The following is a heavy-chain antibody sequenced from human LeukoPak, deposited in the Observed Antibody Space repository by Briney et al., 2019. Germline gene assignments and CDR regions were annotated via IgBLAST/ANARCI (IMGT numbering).Heavy chain of an antibody. D-gene: IGHD2-2*02. CDR3: ATPLQYCSSTSCYTDY. CDR2: ISGSGGST. J-gene: IGHJ4*02. CDR1: GFTFSSYA. V-gene: IGHV3-23*01. Sequence: GGSLRLSCAASGFTFSSYAMSWVRQAPGKGLEWVSAISGSGGSTYYADSVKGRFTISRDNSKNTLYLQMNSLRAEDTAVYYCATPLQYCSSTSCYTDYWGQGTLVNVSS.